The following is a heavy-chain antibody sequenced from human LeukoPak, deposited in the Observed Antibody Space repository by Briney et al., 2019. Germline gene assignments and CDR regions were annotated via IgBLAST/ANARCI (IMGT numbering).Heavy chain of an antibody. D-gene: IGHD1-14*01. CDR1: GFTFSDYY. J-gene: IGHJ3*02. CDR2: ISSSGSTI. Sequence: KPGGSLRLSCAASGFTFSDYYMSWIRQAPGKGLEWVSYISSSGSTIYYADSVKGRFTISRDNAKNSLYLQMNSLRAEDTAVYYCATSPEPLDAFDIWGQGTMVTVSS. V-gene: IGHV3-11*04. CDR3: ATSPEPLDAFDI.